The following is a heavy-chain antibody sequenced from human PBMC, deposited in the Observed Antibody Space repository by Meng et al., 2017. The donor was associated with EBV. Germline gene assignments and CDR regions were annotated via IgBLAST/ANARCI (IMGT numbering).Heavy chain of an antibody. CDR1: GSTVSRYA. V-gene: IGHV1-69*06. Sequence: MFGYREKGAVKPSGSTVSRYALSWLLKAPGQGLEWMGGILPIFGTANYATKLQGRVTITADKSTSTAYMELSSLSSEDTDVYYHARAEIAAAGRLDYWGQGTLVTVSS. J-gene: IGHJ4*02. D-gene: IGHD6-13*01. CDR3: ARAEIAAAGRLDY. CDR2: ILPIFGTA.